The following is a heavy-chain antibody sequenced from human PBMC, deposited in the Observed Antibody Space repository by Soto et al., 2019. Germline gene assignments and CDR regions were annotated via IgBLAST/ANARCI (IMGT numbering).Heavy chain of an antibody. CDR2: IIPIFGTA. J-gene: IGHJ4*02. CDR1: GGTFSSYA. V-gene: IGHV1-69*12. CDR3: ARAAAPLVVVTAAVY. Sequence: QVQLVQSGAEVKKPGSSVKVSCKASGGTFSSYAISWVRQAPGQGLEWMGGIIPIFGTANYAQKFQGRVTITADESTSTAYMGLSSLRSEDTAVYYCARAAAPLVVVTAAVYWGQGTLVTVSS. D-gene: IGHD2-21*02.